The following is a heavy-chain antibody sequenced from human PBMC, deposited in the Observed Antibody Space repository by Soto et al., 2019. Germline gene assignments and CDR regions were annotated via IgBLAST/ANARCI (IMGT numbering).Heavy chain of an antibody. CDR1: GNTFTSYD. D-gene: IGHD3-22*01. Sequence: QVQLVQSGAEVKKPGASVKVSCKASGNTFTSYDINWVRQATGQGLEWMGWMNPNSGNTGYAQKFQGRVTMNRNTATSTAYMERSSVRPEDTAVYYWARDTYYYSSYWGQGTLVTVSS. J-gene: IGHJ4*02. CDR2: MNPNSGNT. V-gene: IGHV1-8*01. CDR3: ARDTYYYSSY.